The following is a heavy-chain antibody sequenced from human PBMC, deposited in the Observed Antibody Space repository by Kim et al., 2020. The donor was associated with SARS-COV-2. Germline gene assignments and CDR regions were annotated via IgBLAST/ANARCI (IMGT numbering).Heavy chain of an antibody. J-gene: IGHJ4*02. Sequence: SETLSLTYTVSGGPISSSNYNWNWIRQPPGKGLEWIGSISYDGSTYYNPSLKSRVTISVDTSKNQFSLKLSSVTAADTAVYYCARNPLELWFGELTPLWYFDYWGQGTLVTVSS. CDR2: ISYDGST. CDR1: GGPISSSNYN. V-gene: IGHV4-39*07. CDR3: ARNPLELWFGELTPLWYFDY. D-gene: IGHD3-10*01.